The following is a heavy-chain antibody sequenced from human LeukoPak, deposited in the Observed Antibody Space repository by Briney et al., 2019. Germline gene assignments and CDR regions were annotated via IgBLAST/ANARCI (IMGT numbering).Heavy chain of an antibody. CDR2: MSDTGNT. CDR3: GRTARIPDC. D-gene: IGHD2-21*01. V-gene: IGHV4-59*08. CDR1: GDHITNYY. Sequence: LETLSLTCAVSGDHITNYYRSWVRPPPGKGREYIGYMSDTGNTSYNPSLNSRVTIPLVTSKNQCALTLSSFTAAGTAVYYCGRTARIPDCWGQGVLVTVSA. J-gene: IGHJ4*02.